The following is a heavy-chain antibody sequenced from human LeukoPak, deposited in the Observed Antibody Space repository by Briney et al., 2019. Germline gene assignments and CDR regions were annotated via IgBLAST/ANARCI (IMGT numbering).Heavy chain of an antibody. CDR3: ASAYCGGDCTPYWYFDL. CDR1: GGSISSGDYY. CDR2: IYYIGNT. D-gene: IGHD2-21*02. Sequence: SQTLSLTCTVSGGSISSGDYYWSWIRQPPGKGLEWIGYIYYIGNTFYNPSLKSRVTISVDTSKNQFSLKLSSVTAADTAVYYCASAYCGGDCTPYWYFDLWGRGTLVTVSS. J-gene: IGHJ2*01. V-gene: IGHV4-30-4*01.